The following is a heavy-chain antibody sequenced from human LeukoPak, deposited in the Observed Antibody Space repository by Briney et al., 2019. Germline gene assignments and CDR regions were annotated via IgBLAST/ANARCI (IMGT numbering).Heavy chain of an antibody. CDR3: ARFGSGWWYNDY. CDR2: INHSGST. V-gene: IGHV4-34*01. J-gene: IGHJ4*02. D-gene: IGHD6-19*01. Sequence: SETLSLTCAVYGGSFSGYYWSWIRQPPGKGLEWIGEINHSGSTNYNPSLKSRVTISVDTSKNQLSLKLRSVTAADTAVYYCARFGSGWWYNDYWGQGTLVTVSS. CDR1: GGSFSGYY.